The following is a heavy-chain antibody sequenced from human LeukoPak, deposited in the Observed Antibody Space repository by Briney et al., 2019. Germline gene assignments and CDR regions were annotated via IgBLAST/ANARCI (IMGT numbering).Heavy chain of an antibody. V-gene: IGHV1-2*06. CDR3: ARGSEPRHDIVVVPAAITWYGMDV. CDR1: GYTFTGNY. D-gene: IGHD2-2*01. J-gene: IGHJ6*02. Sequence: GASVKVSCKASGYTFTGNYMHWVRQAPGQGLEWMGRINPNSGGTNYAQKFQGRVTMTRDRSISTAYRELSRLRSDATAVYYCARGSEPRHDIVVVPAAITWYGMDVWGQGTTVTVSS. CDR2: INPNSGGT.